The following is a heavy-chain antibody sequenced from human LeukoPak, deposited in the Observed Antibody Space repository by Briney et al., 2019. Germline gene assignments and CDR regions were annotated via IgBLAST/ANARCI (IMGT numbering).Heavy chain of an antibody. CDR3: AKETGIILVRGAVDY. CDR1: GFAFSSYA. Sequence: GGSLRLSCAASGFAFSSYAMSWVRQAPGKGLEWVSVTSGSGGNPYYADSVKGRFTISRDNSKNALYLHMNSLRAEDTALYYCAKETGIILVRGAVDYWGQGTLVTVSS. D-gene: IGHD3-10*01. J-gene: IGHJ4*02. CDR2: TSGSGGNP. V-gene: IGHV3-23*01.